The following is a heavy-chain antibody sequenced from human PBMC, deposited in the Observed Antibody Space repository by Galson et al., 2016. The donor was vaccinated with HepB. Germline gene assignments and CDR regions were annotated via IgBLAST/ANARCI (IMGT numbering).Heavy chain of an antibody. CDR1: GYTFTDYW. D-gene: IGHD2-15*01. CDR2: IFPSDSET. V-gene: IGHV5-51*01. Sequence: QSGAEVKKPGESLKISCKASGYTFTDYWIGWVRQMPGKGLEWIGIIFPSDSETRYSPSTQGQVTISADKSVSTAYLQWSSLKVSDTAMYYCARPPLVGAADPFDFWGQGTLVTVSS. J-gene: IGHJ4*02. CDR3: ARPPLVGAADPFDF.